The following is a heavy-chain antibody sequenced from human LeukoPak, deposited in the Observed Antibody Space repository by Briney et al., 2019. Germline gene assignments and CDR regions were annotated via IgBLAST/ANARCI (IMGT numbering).Heavy chain of an antibody. D-gene: IGHD6-13*01. J-gene: IGHJ4*02. CDR1: GYTFSDHY. V-gene: IGHV1-2*02. Sequence: VASVKVSCKASGYTFSDHYMNWVRQAPGQGLEWLGWINPNTGDIHFAPKFQGRVTLTSDTSIRTAYMELTSLTSDDTAVYYCAKGLGPSSSWFPFDFWGQGTLVTVSS. CDR3: AKGLGPSSSWFPFDF. CDR2: INPNTGDI.